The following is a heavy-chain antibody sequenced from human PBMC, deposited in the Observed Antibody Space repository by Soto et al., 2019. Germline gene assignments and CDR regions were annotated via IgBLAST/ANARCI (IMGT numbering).Heavy chain of an antibody. D-gene: IGHD3-22*01. Sequence: GGSLRLSCAASGFTFSNAWMNWVRQAPGKGLEWVGRIKSKTDGGTTDYVAPVKGRFTISRDDSKNTLYLQMNSLKTEDTALYYCTTDPVTMIVVVPSSGWGQGTLVTVSS. CDR3: TTDPVTMIVVVPSSG. CDR1: GFTFSNAW. CDR2: IKSKTDGGTT. V-gene: IGHV3-15*07. J-gene: IGHJ4*02.